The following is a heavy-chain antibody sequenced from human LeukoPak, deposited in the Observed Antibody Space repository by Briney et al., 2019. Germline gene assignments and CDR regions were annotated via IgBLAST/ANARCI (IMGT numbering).Heavy chain of an antibody. D-gene: IGHD1-26*01. CDR2: INPNSGGT. J-gene: IGHJ3*02. CDR1: GYTFTGYY. Sequence: ASVKISCKASGYTFTGYYMHWVRQAPGQGLEWMGWINPNSGGTNYAQKFQGRVTMTRDTSISTAYMELSRLRSDDTAVYYCARVREPRNYDAFDIWGQGTMVTVSS. CDR3: ARVREPRNYDAFDI. V-gene: IGHV1-2*02.